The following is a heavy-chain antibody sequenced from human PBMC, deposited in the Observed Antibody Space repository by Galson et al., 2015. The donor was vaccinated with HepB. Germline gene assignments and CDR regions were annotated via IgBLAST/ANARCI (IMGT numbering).Heavy chain of an antibody. Sequence: SVKVSCKASGYKFTDNGISWVRQAPGQGLEWLGWISANGGNTNFAQRLQGRVTMTRDTSTSTAYMELRRLRSDDTAVYYCARDRSHSLDFWGQGTLVTVSS. V-gene: IGHV1-18*04. D-gene: IGHD6-6*01. J-gene: IGHJ4*02. CDR1: GYKFTDNG. CDR3: ARDRSHSLDF. CDR2: ISANGGNT.